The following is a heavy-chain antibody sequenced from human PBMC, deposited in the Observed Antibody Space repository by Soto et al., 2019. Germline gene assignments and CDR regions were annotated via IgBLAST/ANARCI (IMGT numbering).Heavy chain of an antibody. Sequence: SQPLSLTCVLSGDNVSSNSAAWTWIRQSPSRGLEWLGRTYYRSKWYNDYAVSVKSRITINPDTSKNQFSLQLNSVTPEDTAVYYCARDLMVIYYYGMDVWGQGTTVTVSS. D-gene: IGHD2-8*01. J-gene: IGHJ6*02. V-gene: IGHV6-1*01. CDR3: ARDLMVIYYYGMDV. CDR2: TYYRSKWYN. CDR1: GDNVSSNSAA.